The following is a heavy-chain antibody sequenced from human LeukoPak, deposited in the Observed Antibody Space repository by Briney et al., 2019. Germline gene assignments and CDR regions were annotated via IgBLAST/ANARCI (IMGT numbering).Heavy chain of an antibody. D-gene: IGHD5-12*01. J-gene: IGHJ6*02. CDR2: INHSGST. V-gene: IGHV4-34*01. CDR1: GGSFSGYY. Sequence: SETLSLTCAVYGGSFSGYYWSWIRQPPGKGLEWIGEINHSGSTNYNPSLKSRVTISVDTSKNQFALKLSSVTAADTAVYYCARWLRSRDRGYYYYYDMDVWGQGTTVTVSS. CDR3: ARWLRSRDRGYYYYYDMDV.